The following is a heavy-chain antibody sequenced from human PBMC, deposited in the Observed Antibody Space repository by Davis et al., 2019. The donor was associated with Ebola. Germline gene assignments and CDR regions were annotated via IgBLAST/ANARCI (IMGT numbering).Heavy chain of an antibody. CDR3: ARETTVTIDY. Sequence: MPSETLSLTCTVPGGSISSYYWSWIRQPPGKGLEWIGYTYYSGSTNYHPSLKIRVTISVDTSKNQFSLKLRFMTAADTAIYYCARETTVTIDYWGQGALVTVSS. CDR1: GGSISSYY. CDR2: TYYSGST. D-gene: IGHD4-17*01. V-gene: IGHV4-59*08. J-gene: IGHJ4*02.